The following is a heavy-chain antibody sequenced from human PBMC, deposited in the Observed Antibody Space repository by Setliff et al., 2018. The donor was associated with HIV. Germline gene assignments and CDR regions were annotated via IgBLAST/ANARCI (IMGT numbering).Heavy chain of an antibody. J-gene: IGHJ4*02. Sequence: PGGSLRLSCESSGFTFNNYWMSWVRQAPGKRPEWVANIKGDGSETYYVDSVKGRFTISRDNAKNSLYLQMDSLRVEGTAVYYCARPFDQWGQGALVTVS. CDR1: GFTFNNYW. V-gene: IGHV3-7*01. CDR3: ARPFDQ. CDR2: IKGDGSET.